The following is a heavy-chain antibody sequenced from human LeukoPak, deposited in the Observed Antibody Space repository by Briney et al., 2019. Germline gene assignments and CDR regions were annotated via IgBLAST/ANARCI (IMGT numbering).Heavy chain of an antibody. J-gene: IGHJ1*01. CDR3: TTCYLQH. Sequence: PGGSLRLSCAASGFTFTSYSMNWVRQAPGKGLEWVSSISGSSKHRYYADSVKGRFTISRDNAKSSLYLQMNSLRAEDTAVYSVTTCYLQHWGQGTLVTVPS. D-gene: IGHD4-17*01. CDR2: ISGSSKHR. V-gene: IGHV3-21*01. CDR1: GFTFTSYS.